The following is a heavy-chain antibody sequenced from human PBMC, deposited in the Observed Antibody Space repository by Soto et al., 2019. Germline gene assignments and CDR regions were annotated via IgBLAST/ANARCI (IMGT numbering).Heavy chain of an antibody. V-gene: IGHV3-30-3*01. CDR2: ISYDGSNK. J-gene: IGHJ5*02. CDR3: ARTENDILNPWFDP. D-gene: IGHD1-1*01. Sequence: LRLSCAASGFTFSSYAMHWVRQAPGKGLGWVAVISYDGSNKYYADSVKGRFTISRDNSKNTLYLQMNSLRAEDTAVYYCARTENDILNPWFDPWGQGTLVTVSS. CDR1: GFTFSSYA.